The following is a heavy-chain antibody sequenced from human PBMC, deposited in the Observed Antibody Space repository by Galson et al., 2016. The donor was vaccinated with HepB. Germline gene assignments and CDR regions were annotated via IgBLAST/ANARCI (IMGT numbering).Heavy chain of an antibody. V-gene: IGHV3-21*01. CDR3: ARGEKGGAIFDY. J-gene: IGHJ4*02. CDR1: GFTFSSYS. D-gene: IGHD3-10*01. Sequence: SLRLSCAASGFTFSSYSMNWVRQAPGKGLEWVSSISSSSSYIYYADSVKGRFTISRDNAKNSLYLQMNSLRAEDTAVYYCARGEKGGAIFDYWGQGTLVTVSS. CDR2: ISSSSSYI.